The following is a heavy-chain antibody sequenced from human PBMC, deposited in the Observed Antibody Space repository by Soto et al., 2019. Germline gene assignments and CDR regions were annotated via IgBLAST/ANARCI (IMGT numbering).Heavy chain of an antibody. D-gene: IGHD3-10*01. V-gene: IGHV4-59*08. CDR1: GGSISSYY. CDR3: ARQGFGPLHGLVDV. CDR2: VHHSWGS. J-gene: IGHJ6*02. Sequence: QVQLQESGPGLVKPSETLSLSCTVSGGSISSYYWSWFRQSPGKRMEWIGYVHHSWGSSYNPSLQSRVAISLDTSKSQCSLKVPSVTATDTAVYYCARQGFGPLHGLVDVWGQGTTVTVSS.